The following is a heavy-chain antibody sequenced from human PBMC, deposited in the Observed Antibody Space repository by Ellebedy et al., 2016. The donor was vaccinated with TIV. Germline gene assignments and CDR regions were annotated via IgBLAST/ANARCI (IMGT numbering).Heavy chain of an antibody. D-gene: IGHD3-22*01. Sequence: GESLKISXAASGFTFSSYWMSWVRQAPGKGLEWVANIKQDGSEKYYVDSVKGRFTISRDNAKNSLYLQMNSLRAEDTAVYYCARTMKGYYYYMDVWGKGTTVTVSS. CDR3: ARTMKGYYYYMDV. V-gene: IGHV3-7*01. J-gene: IGHJ6*03. CDR2: IKQDGSEK. CDR1: GFTFSSYW.